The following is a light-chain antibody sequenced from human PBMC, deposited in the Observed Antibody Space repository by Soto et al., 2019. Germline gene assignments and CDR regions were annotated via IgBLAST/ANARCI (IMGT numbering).Light chain of an antibody. CDR2: GAS. Sequence: DILLTQSPRTLSLSPGERAALSCRASQSVSSSYLAWYQQKPGQAPRLLIYGASNRATGIPDRFSGSGSGTDFTLTISRLEPEDFAVYYCQQYDNSPLTFGGGTKVDIK. CDR1: QSVSSSY. CDR3: QQYDNSPLT. V-gene: IGKV3-20*01. J-gene: IGKJ4*01.